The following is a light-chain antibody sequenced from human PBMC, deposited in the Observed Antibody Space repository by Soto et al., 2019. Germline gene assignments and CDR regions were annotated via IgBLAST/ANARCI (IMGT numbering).Light chain of an antibody. Sequence: DIVMTQSPDSLAVSLGERATINCKSSQSVFSNSNNKNCLAWYQQKPGQPPRLLIYWPSTRESGVPDPFSGCGSGTDFTLTIRSLKAEDVAVYDCKHYYSIPWTVGPGTKGDIK. J-gene: IGKJ1*01. CDR1: QSVFSNSNNKNC. CDR3: KHYYSIPWT. V-gene: IGKV4-1*01. CDR2: WPS.